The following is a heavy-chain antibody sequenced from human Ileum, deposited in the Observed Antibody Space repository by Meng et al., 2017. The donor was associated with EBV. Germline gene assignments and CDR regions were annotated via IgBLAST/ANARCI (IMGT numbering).Heavy chain of an antibody. Sequence: VKLTESGPGLVKPSDTLPLTCAVSGYSISSTNWWGWIRQPPGKGLEWIGYIYYSGSTSYNPSLKSRVTMSVDTSKNQFSLNLNSVTAVDTAVYYCARNVPGTSAYYDWGQGTLVTVSS. J-gene: IGHJ4*02. V-gene: IGHV4-28*01. CDR3: ARNVPGTSAYYD. CDR2: IYYSGST. CDR1: GYSISSTNW. D-gene: IGHD3-22*01.